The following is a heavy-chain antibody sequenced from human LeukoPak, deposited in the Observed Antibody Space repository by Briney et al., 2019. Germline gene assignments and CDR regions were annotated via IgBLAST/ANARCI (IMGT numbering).Heavy chain of an antibody. CDR3: AKDTTKGDYGGFDP. D-gene: IGHD4-17*01. CDR2: ISGDGGST. Sequence: GGSLRLSCAASGFTFEDYAMHWVRQAPPKGLEWVSLISGDGGSTYYADSVKGRFTISRDNSKNSLYLQMNSLRTEDTALYYCAKDTTKGDYGGFDPWGQGTLVTVSS. CDR1: GFTFEDYA. V-gene: IGHV3-43*02. J-gene: IGHJ5*02.